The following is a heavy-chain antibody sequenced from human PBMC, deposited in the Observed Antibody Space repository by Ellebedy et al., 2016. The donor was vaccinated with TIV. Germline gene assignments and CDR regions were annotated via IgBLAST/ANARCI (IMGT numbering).Heavy chain of an antibody. CDR1: GFSFSNYG. V-gene: IGHV3-30*04. Sequence: GGSLRLXXAASGFSFSNYGMQWVRQAPGKGLEWVAVVSSEGRVQFYADSVRGRFTISRDNSKNTLFVQMNSLRVEDTAVYYCARERGNTGDLHYWGRGTLVTVSS. D-gene: IGHD1-1*01. CDR2: VSSEGRVQ. J-gene: IGHJ4*02. CDR3: ARERGNTGDLHY.